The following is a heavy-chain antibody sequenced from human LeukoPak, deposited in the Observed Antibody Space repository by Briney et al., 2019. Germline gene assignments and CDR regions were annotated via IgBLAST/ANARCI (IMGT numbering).Heavy chain of an antibody. D-gene: IGHD6-19*01. CDR2: IYHSGST. CDR3: ARRLVASTDYFDY. CDR1: GGSISSSDYY. V-gene: IGHV4-39*01. J-gene: IGHJ4*02. Sequence: SETLSLTCTVSGGSISSSDYYWDWIRKPPGKGLEWIGNIYHSGSTYYNPSLKSRVTISVHTSKNQLALQLNSVTAADTAVYYCARRLVASTDYFDYWGQGILVIVSS.